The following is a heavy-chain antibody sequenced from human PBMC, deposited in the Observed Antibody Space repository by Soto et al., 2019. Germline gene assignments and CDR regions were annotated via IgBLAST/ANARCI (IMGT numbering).Heavy chain of an antibody. Sequence: WSLRLSCAAAGFSFRNYAIQWVLQAPGKGLEWVAVISRDGSHKYYLDSVKGRFTISRDNSKDTVNLLMNSLRDDDSAMYYCARSRNSAVADSFDFWGQGTLVTVSS. CDR1: GFSFRNYA. V-gene: IGHV3-30*04. CDR2: ISRDGSHK. CDR3: ARSRNSAVADSFDF. J-gene: IGHJ4*02. D-gene: IGHD1-26*01.